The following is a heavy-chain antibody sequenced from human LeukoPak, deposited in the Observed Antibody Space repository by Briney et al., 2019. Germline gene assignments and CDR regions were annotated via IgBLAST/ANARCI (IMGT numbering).Heavy chain of an antibody. CDR2: IYYSGST. J-gene: IGHJ4*02. CDR1: GGCIGCYY. V-gene: IGHV4-59*01. D-gene: IGHD5-18*01. CDR3: ARGGEVLAMAPGY. Sequence: SETPSLTRTVSGGCIGCYYCSSIRPPPAKPLACIGYIYYSGSTNYNPSLKSRVTISVDTSKNQFSLKLSSVTAADTAVYYCARGGEVLAMAPGYWGQGTLVTVSS.